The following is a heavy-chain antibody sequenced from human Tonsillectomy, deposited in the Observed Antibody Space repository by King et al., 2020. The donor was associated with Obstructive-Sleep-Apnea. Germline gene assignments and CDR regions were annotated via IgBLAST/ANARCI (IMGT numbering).Heavy chain of an antibody. CDR3: ARDMSAYDSTSPAY. CDR2: ISPNSGAT. D-gene: IGHD3-10*01. V-gene: IGHV1-2*02. Sequence: QLVQSGAEVKRPGASVKVSCKASGYTFSGYYIHWVRQAPGQGLEWMGWISPNSGATKYAQKFQDRVTMTRDTSISTAYLDLSRLRSDDTAIYYCARDMSAYDSTSPAYWGQGTLVTVSS. CDR1: GYTFSGYY. J-gene: IGHJ4*02.